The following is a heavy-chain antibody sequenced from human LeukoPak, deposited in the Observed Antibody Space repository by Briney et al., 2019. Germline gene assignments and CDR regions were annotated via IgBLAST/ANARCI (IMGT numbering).Heavy chain of an antibody. CDR3: ARGTRGTGAFFDY. V-gene: IGHV3-48*03. J-gene: IGHJ4*02. CDR1: GFTFSSYE. D-gene: IGHD1-1*01. Sequence: GGSLRLSCAASGFTFSSYEMNWVRQAPGKGLEWVSYISSSGSTIYYADSVKGRFTISRDNAKSTVSMQMNSLTTEDTAFYYCARGTRGTGAFFDYWGQGSLVTVSS. CDR2: ISSSGSTI.